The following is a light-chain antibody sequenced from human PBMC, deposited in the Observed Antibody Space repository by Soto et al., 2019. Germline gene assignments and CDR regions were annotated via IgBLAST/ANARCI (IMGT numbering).Light chain of an antibody. J-gene: IGLJ3*02. V-gene: IGLV2-23*01. CDR1: SSDVGSYNL. CDR3: CSYAGSSRV. Sequence: QSVLTQPASVSGSLGQSITISCTGTSSDVGSYNLVSWYQQHPGKAPKLMIYEGSKRPSGVSNRFSGSKSGNTASLTISGLQAEDEADYYCCSYAGSSRVFGGGTKLTVL. CDR2: EGS.